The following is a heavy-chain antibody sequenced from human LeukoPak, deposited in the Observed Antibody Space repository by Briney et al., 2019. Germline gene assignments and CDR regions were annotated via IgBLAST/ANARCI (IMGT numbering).Heavy chain of an antibody. CDR2: ISYDGSSK. V-gene: IGHV3-30-3*01. CDR1: GFTFSSYA. D-gene: IGHD5-18*01. J-gene: IGHJ5*02. CDR3: AGDPITAMVFWFDP. Sequence: GGSLRLSCAASGFTFSSYAMHWVRQAPGKGLEWVAVISYDGSSKYYADSVKGRFTISRDNSKNTLYLQMNSLRVEDTAVYYCAGDPITAMVFWFDPWGQGSLVTVSS.